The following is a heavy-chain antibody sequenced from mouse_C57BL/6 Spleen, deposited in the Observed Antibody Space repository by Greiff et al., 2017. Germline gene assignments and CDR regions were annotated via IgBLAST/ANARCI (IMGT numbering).Heavy chain of an antibody. J-gene: IGHJ3*01. CDR2: LDPEDGDT. V-gene: IGHV14-1*01. D-gene: IGHD2-1*01. Sequence: VQLQQSGAELVRPGASVKLSCTASGFNIKDYYMHWVKQRPEQGLEWIGRLDPEDGDTEYAPKLQGKATMTADTSSNTAYLQLSSLTSENTAVYYCTSLYYKGNYWGQGTLVTVSA. CDR1: GFNIKDYY. CDR3: TSLYYKGNY.